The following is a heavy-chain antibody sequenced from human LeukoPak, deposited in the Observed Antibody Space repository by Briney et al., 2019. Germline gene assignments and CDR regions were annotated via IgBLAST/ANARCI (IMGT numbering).Heavy chain of an antibody. CDR3: ARGIAARPTPSWFDP. CDR1: GGSISSGGYY. Sequence: SETLSLTCTVSGGSISSGGYYWSWIRQHPGKGLEWIGYIYYSGSTYYNPSLKSRVTISVDTSKNQFSLKLSSVTAADTAVYYCARGIAARPTPSWFDPWGQGTLVTVSS. J-gene: IGHJ5*02. D-gene: IGHD6-6*01. V-gene: IGHV4-31*03. CDR2: IYYSGST.